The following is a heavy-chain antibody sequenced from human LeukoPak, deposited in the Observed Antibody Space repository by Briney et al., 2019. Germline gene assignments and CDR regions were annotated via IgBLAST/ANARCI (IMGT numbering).Heavy chain of an antibody. Sequence: GGSLRLSCVASGFIFSNAWMNWVRQAPGKGLEWVAVISYDGGNKYYADSVKGRFTISRDNSKNTLYLQMNSLRAEDTAVYYCAKEEGYWGQGTLVTVSS. CDR3: AKEEGY. CDR1: GFIFSNAW. CDR2: ISYDGGNK. J-gene: IGHJ4*02. V-gene: IGHV3-30*18.